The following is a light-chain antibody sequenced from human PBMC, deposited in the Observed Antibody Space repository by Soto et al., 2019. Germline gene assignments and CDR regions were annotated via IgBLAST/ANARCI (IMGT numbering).Light chain of an antibody. CDR1: QSISSW. CDR2: KAS. J-gene: IGKJ1*01. V-gene: IGKV1-5*03. CDR3: QQYNSYSRT. Sequence: DIQMTRSPSTMSQSVGDRVAITCGASQSISSWLAWYQQKPGKAPKPLIYKASTLESGVPSRFSGSGSGTEFTLTISSLQPDDFATYYCQQYNSYSRTFGQGTKVDIK.